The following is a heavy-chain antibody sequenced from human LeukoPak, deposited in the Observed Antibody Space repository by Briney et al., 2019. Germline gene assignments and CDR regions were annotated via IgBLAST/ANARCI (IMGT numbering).Heavy chain of an antibody. J-gene: IGHJ5*02. CDR2: INPNSGGT. V-gene: IGHV1-2*02. Sequence: GASVKVSRKASGYTFTGYYMHWVRQAPGQGLEWMGWINPNSGGTNFVQKFQGRVTMTTDTSISTAYMELSRLRSDDTAVYYCARGTNWYDAWGQGTLVTVSS. CDR1: GYTFTGYY. CDR3: ARGTNWYDA.